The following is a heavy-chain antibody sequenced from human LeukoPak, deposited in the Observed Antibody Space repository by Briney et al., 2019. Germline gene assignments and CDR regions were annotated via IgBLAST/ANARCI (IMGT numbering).Heavy chain of an antibody. CDR1: GGSFSGYY. Sequence: SGTLSLTCAVYGGSFSGYYWSWIRQPPGKGLEWIGEINHSGSTNYNPSFARRVTISADTSNNQVSLQLTSVTAADTAVYFCARGSDYTWGGWGQGTLVTVSS. CDR3: ARGSDYTWGG. CDR2: INHSGST. J-gene: IGHJ4*01. V-gene: IGHV4-34*01. D-gene: IGHD3-10*01.